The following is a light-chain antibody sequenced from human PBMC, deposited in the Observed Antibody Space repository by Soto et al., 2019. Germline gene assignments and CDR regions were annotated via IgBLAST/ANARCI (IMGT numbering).Light chain of an antibody. CDR1: SYNIGAGYD. CDR3: QSYDSSLSGYV. CDR2: GNS. V-gene: IGLV1-40*01. J-gene: IGLJ1*01. Sequence: QSVLTQPHSVYGAPGQRVTISCTGSSYNIGAGYDVHWYQQLPGTAPKLLIHGNSNRPSGVADRFSGSKSGTSASLAITGLQAEDEADNYCQSYDSSLSGYVFGTGTKLTV.